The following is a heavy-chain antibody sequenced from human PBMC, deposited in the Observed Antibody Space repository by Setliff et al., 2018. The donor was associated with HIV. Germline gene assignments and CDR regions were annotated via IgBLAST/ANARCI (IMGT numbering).Heavy chain of an antibody. V-gene: IGHV4-38-2*01. CDR2: ITHSENT. D-gene: IGHD3-22*01. J-gene: IGHJ6*03. CDR3: ARRGLRGSSGFPYYFYMDV. Sequence: SETLSLTCAVSGYPISSGFYWGWVRQPPGKGLEWIGEITHSENTKYNPSLRSRVTISVDTSKNQFSLKLTSVTAADTAVYYCARRGLRGSSGFPYYFYMDVWDKGTTVTVSS. CDR1: GYPISSGFY.